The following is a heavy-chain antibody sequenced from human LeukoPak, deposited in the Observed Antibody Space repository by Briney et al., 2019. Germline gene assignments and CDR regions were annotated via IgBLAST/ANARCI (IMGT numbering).Heavy chain of an antibody. CDR1: GFTFSSYG. J-gene: IGHJ3*02. CDR3: AELSGNDAFDI. D-gene: IGHD1-26*01. V-gene: IGHV3-30*02. CDR2: IQYDGSKK. Sequence: PGGSLRLSCAASGFTFSSYGMHWVRQAPGKGLEWVAFIQYDGSKKYYADSVKGRFTISRDNSKNTFYLQMNSLRAEDTSVYYCAELSGNDAFDIWGQGTMVTVSS.